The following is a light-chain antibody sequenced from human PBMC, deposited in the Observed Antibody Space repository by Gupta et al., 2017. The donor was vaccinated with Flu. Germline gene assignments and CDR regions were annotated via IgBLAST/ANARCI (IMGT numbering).Light chain of an antibody. V-gene: IGKV1-39*01. CDR2: AAS. CDR1: QTISND. J-gene: IGKJ1*01. CDR3: HQTYTPPRT. Sequence: PSSLAASVGDRLSITCRASQTISNDLSWYQLRPGKAPKLLIYAASSLQSGVPSRFSGSGSGTDFTLTISSLQPEDFATYYCHQTYTPPRTFGQGTKVEV.